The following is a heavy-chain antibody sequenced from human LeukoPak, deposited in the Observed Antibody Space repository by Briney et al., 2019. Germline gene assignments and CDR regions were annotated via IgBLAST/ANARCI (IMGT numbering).Heavy chain of an antibody. J-gene: IGHJ4*02. CDR1: GITLSNYG. Sequence: GGSLRLSCAVSGITLSNYGMSWVRQAPGKGLEWVSGISGSGGNRYYADSVKVRFTIFRDNSKNPLYLQMNSLRAEDTAVYFCAKRGVVIRVILVGFHKEAYYFDSWGQGALVTVSS. D-gene: IGHD3-22*01. CDR3: AKRGVVIRVILVGFHKEAYYFDS. CDR2: ISGSGGNR. V-gene: IGHV3-23*01.